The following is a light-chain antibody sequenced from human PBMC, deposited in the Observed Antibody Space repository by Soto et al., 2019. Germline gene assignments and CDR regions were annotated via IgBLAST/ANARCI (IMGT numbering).Light chain of an antibody. CDR1: SSDVGGYNY. V-gene: IGLV2-14*01. J-gene: IGLJ1*01. CDR2: DVS. Sequence: QSVLTQPASVSGSPGQSITISCTGTSSDVGGYNYVSWYQQHPGKAPKLMIYDVSNRPSGVSNRSSGSKSGNTASLTISGLQAEDEADYYCSSYTSSSTDVFGTGTKVTVL. CDR3: SSYTSSSTDV.